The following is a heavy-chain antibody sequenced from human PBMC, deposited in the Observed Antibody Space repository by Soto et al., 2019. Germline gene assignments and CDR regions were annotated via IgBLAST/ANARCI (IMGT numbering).Heavy chain of an antibody. CDR3: AADSPKVGYYYGMDV. Sequence: SVKVSCKASGLTFTSSAVQWVRQPRVQRLEWIGWIVVGSGNTNYAQKFQERVTITRDMSTSTAYMELSSLRSEDTAVYYCAADSPKVGYYYGMDVWGQGTTVTVSS. D-gene: IGHD3-10*01. CDR2: IVVGSGNT. V-gene: IGHV1-58*01. J-gene: IGHJ6*02. CDR1: GLTFTSSA.